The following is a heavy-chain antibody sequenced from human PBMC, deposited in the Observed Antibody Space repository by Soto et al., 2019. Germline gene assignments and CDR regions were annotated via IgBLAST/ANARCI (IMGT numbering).Heavy chain of an antibody. CDR3: ARDTVYDILTGYQLPYYFDY. V-gene: IGHV1-69*13. CDR2: IIPIFGTA. D-gene: IGHD3-9*01. CDR1: GGTYSSYA. J-gene: IGHJ4*02. Sequence: SVKVSCKASGGTYSSYAISWVRQAPGQGLEWMGGIIPIFGTANYAQKFQGRVTITADESTSTAYMELSSLRSEDTAVYYCARDTVYDILTGYQLPYYFDYWGQGTLVTVSS.